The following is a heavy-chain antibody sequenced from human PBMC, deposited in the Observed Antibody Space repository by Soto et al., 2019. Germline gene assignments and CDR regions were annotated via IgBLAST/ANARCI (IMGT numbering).Heavy chain of an antibody. CDR2: ISGNTADT. Sequence: GGSLRLSCAASGFTFTNYAMTWVRQAPGKGLEWVSSISGNTADTYYAESVKGRFTISRDNSKSTLYLQMNTLRAEDSAIYYCVKDWSGNNCPCLVVWGQGITVTVSS. CDR3: VKDWSGNNCPCLVV. V-gene: IGHV3-23*01. CDR1: GFTFTNYA. D-gene: IGHD3-3*01. J-gene: IGHJ6*02.